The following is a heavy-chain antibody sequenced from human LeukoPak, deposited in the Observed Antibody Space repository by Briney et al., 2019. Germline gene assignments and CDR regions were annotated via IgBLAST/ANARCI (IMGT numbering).Heavy chain of an antibody. CDR3: ARVGIAVAGTGAFDI. CDR1: GGSISSYY. J-gene: IGHJ3*02. V-gene: IGHV4-59*01. Sequence: SETLSLTCTVSGGSISSYYWSWIRQPPGKGLEWIGYIYYSGGTNYNPSLKSRVTISVDTSKNQFSLKLSSVTAADTVVYYCARVGIAVAGTGAFDIWGQGTMVTVSS. D-gene: IGHD6-19*01. CDR2: IYYSGGT.